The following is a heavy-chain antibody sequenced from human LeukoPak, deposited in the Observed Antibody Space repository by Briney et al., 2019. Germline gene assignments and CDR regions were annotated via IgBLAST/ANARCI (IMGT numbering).Heavy chain of an antibody. J-gene: IGHJ3*02. V-gene: IGHV1-46*01. CDR3: ARARMSYYGSGSYSNAAFDI. CDR1: GYTFTSYY. CDR2: INPSGGST. D-gene: IGHD3-10*01. Sequence: ASVKVSCKASGYTFTSYYMHWVRQAPGQGLEWMGIINPSGGSTSYAQKFQGRVTMTRDMSTSTVYMELSSLRSEDTAVYYCARARMSYYGSGSYSNAAFDIWGQGTMVTVSS.